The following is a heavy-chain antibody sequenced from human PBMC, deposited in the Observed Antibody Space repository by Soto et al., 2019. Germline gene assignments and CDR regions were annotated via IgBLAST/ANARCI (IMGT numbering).Heavy chain of an antibody. CDR1: GYTFTSYG. CDR3: ARDPVDYVWGSDAFDI. D-gene: IGHD3-16*01. Sequence: QVQLVRSGAEVKKPGASVKVSCKASGYTFTSYGISWVRQAPGQGLEWMGWISAYNGNTNYAQKLQGRVTMTTDTSTSTAYMELRRLRSDDTAVYYCARDPVDYVWGSDAFDIWGQGTMVTVSS. V-gene: IGHV1-18*01. J-gene: IGHJ3*02. CDR2: ISAYNGNT.